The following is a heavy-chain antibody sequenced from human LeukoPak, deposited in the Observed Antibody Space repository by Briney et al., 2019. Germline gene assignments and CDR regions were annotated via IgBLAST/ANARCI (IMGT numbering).Heavy chain of an antibody. CDR3: ARDPYSGNYGNYYYYYMDV. J-gene: IGHJ6*03. D-gene: IGHD1-26*01. Sequence: GGSLRLSCAASGFNFDNYNMNWVRQAPGKALEWVSSITSSGTYIFYADSVKGRFTISRDNAKNSLYLQMNSLGPEDTAVYYCARDPYSGNYGNYYYYYMDVWGKGTTVTISS. CDR1: GFNFDNYN. CDR2: ITSSGTYI. V-gene: IGHV3-21*01.